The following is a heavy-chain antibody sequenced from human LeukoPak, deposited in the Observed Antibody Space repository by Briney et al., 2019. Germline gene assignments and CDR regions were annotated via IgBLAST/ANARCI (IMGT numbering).Heavy chain of an antibody. CDR3: ARDSSSSGVY. CDR2: INPNSGST. J-gene: IGHJ4*02. D-gene: IGHD6-6*01. V-gene: IGHV1-46*01. Sequence: ASVKVSCKASGYTFTGYYMHWVRQAPGQGLEWMGWINPNSGSTSYAQKFQGRVTMTRDTSTSTVYMELSSLRSEDTAVYYCARDSSSSGVYWGQGTLVTVSS. CDR1: GYTFTGYY.